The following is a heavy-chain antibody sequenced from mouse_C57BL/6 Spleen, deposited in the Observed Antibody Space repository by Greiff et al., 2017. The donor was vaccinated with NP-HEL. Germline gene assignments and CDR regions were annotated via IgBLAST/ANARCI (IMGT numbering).Heavy chain of an antibody. Sequence: EVKLQESGPGLVKPSQSLSLTCSVTGYSITSGYYWNWIRQFPGNKLEWMGYISYDGSNNYNPSLKNRISITRDTSKNQFFLKLNSVTTEDTATYYCARWHDYDGDWYFDVWGTGTTVTVSS. CDR1: GYSITSGYY. V-gene: IGHV3-6*01. CDR2: ISYDGSN. D-gene: IGHD2-4*01. J-gene: IGHJ1*03. CDR3: ARWHDYDGDWYFDV.